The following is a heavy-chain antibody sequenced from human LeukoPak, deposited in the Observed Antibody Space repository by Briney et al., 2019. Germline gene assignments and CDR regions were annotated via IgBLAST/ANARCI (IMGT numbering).Heavy chain of an antibody. CDR2: IYYSGST. D-gene: IGHD6-19*01. Sequence: SETLSLTCTVSGGSISSSSYYWGWIRQPPGKGLEWIGSIYYSGSTYYNPSLKSRVTISVDTSKNQYSLKLSSVTAADTAVYYCARGGYSSGWYSTPDYWGQGTLVTVSS. CDR3: ARGGYSSGWYSTPDY. V-gene: IGHV4-39*07. CDR1: GGSISSSSYY. J-gene: IGHJ4*02.